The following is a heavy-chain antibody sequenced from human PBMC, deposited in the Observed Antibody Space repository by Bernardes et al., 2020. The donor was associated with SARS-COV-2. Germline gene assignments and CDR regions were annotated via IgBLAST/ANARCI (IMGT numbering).Heavy chain of an antibody. V-gene: IGHV4-31*03. Sequence: SETLSLTCTVSGGSISSGYYYWSWIRQHPGKGLEWIGYIYYSGSTYYNPSLKSRVTISVDTSKNQFSLGLSSVTAADTAVYYCAREVKYSGYDGPDYWGRGTLVTVSS. CDR1: GGSISSGYYY. CDR2: IYYSGST. J-gene: IGHJ4*02. D-gene: IGHD5-12*01. CDR3: AREVKYSGYDGPDY.